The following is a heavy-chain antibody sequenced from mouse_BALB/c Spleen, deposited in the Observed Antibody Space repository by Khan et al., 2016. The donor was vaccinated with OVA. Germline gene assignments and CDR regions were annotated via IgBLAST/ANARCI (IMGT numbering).Heavy chain of an antibody. V-gene: IGHV1S81*02. CDR2: INPNNGRA. D-gene: IGHD2-10*02. Sequence: QVQLQQPGAELVKPGASVKLSCKASGYTFTSYWMHWVKQRPGQGLEWIGYINPNNGRAHQNEKFKSKATLTVDKYSSTAYMQLSSLTSEDSAVHYCARGGYGSLAYWGQGTLVTVSA. CDR3: ARGGYGSLAY. CDR1: GYTFTSYW. J-gene: IGHJ3*01.